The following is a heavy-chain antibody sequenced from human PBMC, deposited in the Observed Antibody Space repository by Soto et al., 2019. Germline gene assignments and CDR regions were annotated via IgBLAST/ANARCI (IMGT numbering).Heavy chain of an antibody. J-gene: IGHJ6*02. CDR1: GGSISSYY. V-gene: IGHV4-59*12. CDR2: IYYSGGT. Sequence: SETLSLTCTVSGGSISSYYWTWIRQPPGKRLEWIGYIYYSGGTNYNPSLKSRVTISVDTSKNQFSLKLSSVTAADTAVYYCARDVGIAAAGSYYYGMDVWGQGTTVTVSS. CDR3: ARDVGIAAAGSYYYGMDV. D-gene: IGHD6-13*01.